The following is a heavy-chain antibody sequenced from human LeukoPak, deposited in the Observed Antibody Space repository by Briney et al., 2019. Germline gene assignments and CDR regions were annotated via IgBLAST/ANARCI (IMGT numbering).Heavy chain of an antibody. J-gene: IGHJ4*02. V-gene: IGHV3-30*18. CDR3: AKDGEVYYYDSSGSLDY. Sequence: GGSLRLSCAASGFTLSSYGMHWVRQAQDKGLEWVAVISYDGSNKYYADSMKGRFTISRDNSKNTLYLQMNSLRAEDTAVYYCAKDGEVYYYDSSGSLDYWGQGTLVTVSS. CDR2: ISYDGSNK. D-gene: IGHD3-22*01. CDR1: GFTLSSYG.